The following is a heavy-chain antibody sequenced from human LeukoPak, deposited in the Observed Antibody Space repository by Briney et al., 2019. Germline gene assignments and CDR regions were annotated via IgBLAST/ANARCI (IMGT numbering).Heavy chain of an antibody. J-gene: IGHJ4*02. D-gene: IGHD6-6*01. CDR1: GGSISSGGYS. V-gene: IGHV4-30-2*01. Sequence: SQTLSLTCAVSGGSISSGGYSWSWIRQPPGKGLEWIGYIYHSGSTYYNPSLKSRVTISVDTSKNQFSLKLSSVTAADTAVYYCVRGPGGSSSSDFDYWGQGTLVTVSS. CDR3: VRGPGGSSSSDFDY. CDR2: IYHSGST.